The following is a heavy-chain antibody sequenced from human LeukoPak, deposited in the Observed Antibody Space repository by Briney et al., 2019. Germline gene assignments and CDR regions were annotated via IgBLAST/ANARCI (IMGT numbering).Heavy chain of an antibody. J-gene: IGHJ4*02. V-gene: IGHV3-7*01. Sequence: PGGSLRLSCAASGFTFSNYWMSWVRQAPGKGLEWVANIKPDGSEKYYVDSVKGRFTISRDNAKNSLFLQMNSLTAEDTATYYCTRDFGSGVVVTAIVDWGQGTLVTVSS. CDR1: GFTFSNYW. CDR3: TRDFGSGVVVTAIVD. CDR2: IKPDGSEK. D-gene: IGHD2-21*02.